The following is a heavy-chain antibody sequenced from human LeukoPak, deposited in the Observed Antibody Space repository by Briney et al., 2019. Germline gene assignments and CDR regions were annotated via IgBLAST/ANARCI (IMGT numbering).Heavy chain of an antibody. V-gene: IGHV3-64*01. CDR3: ARHPLSIAAAGTLDY. J-gene: IGHJ4*02. CDR1: GFTFSSYA. Sequence: GGSLRLSCAASGFTFSSYAMHWVRQAPGKGLEYVSAISSNGGSTYYANSVKGRFTISRDNSKNTLYLQMGSLRAEDVAVYYCARHPLSIAAAGTLDYWGQGTLVTVSS. D-gene: IGHD6-13*01. CDR2: ISSNGGST.